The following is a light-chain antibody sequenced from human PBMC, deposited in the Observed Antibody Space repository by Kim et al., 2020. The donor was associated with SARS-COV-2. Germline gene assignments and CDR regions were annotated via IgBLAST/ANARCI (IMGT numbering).Light chain of an antibody. CDR3: LQHNSYPLN. CDR1: QGIRNY. J-gene: IGKJ4*01. CDR2: DAS. V-gene: IGKV1-17*03. Sequence: ASVGERVTITCRGGQGIRNYVAWFQQKSGKVPKRLIYDASSLQSGVPSRFSGSGFGTEFTLTISSLQPEDFATYYCLQHNSYPLNFGGGTKVDIK.